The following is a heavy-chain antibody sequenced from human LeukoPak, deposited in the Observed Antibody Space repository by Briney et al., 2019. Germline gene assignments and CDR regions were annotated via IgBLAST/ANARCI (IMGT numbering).Heavy chain of an antibody. CDR3: AKDRGVEYYYYMDV. Sequence: GGSLRLSCAASGCAFSSYAMTRVRQAPGQRLECGSAISGSGGSTYYADSVKGRFTISRDNSKNTLYLQMNSLRAEDTAVYYCAKDRGVEYYYYMDVWGKGTTVTVSS. V-gene: IGHV3-23*01. CDR1: GCAFSSYA. J-gene: IGHJ6*03. CDR2: ISGSGGST. D-gene: IGHD3-3*01.